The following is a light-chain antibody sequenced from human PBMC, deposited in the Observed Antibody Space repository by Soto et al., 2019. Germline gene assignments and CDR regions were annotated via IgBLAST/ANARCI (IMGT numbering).Light chain of an antibody. V-gene: IGLV1-40*01. J-gene: IGLJ1*01. CDR1: SSNIGAGYP. CDR3: QSYDSSLSGYV. Sequence: VLTQPPSVSGAPGQRVTISCTGSSSNIGAGYPVHWYQQLPGTAPKLLIHGNTNRPSGVPDRFSGSRSGLAITGLQAEDEADYYCQSYDSSLSGYVFGTGTKVTVL. CDR2: GNT.